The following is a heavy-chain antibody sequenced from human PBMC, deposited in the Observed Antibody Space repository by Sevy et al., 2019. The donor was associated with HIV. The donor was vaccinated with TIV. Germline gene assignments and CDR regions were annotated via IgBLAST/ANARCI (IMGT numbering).Heavy chain of an antibody. CDR2: IYYGGST. CDR1: GGSISSSSYY. J-gene: IGHJ5*02. CDR3: ARPTRYCSGGSCYWFDP. Sequence: SETLSLTCTVSGGSISSSSYYWGWIRQPPGKGLEWIGSIYYGGSTYYNPSLKSRVTISLDTSKNQFSLKLSSVTAADTAGYYCARPTRYCSGGSCYWFDPWGQGTLVTVSS. D-gene: IGHD2-15*01. V-gene: IGHV4-39*01.